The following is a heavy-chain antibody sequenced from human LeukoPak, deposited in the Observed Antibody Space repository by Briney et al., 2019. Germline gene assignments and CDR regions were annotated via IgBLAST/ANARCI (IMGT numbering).Heavy chain of an antibody. CDR2: ISGSGGST. CDR3: AFRGKVTVTTKGAFDF. J-gene: IGHJ3*01. CDR1: GFTFSSYA. D-gene: IGHD4-17*01. Sequence: GGSLRLSCAASGFTFSSYAMSWVRQAPGKGLEWVSAISGSGGSTDYADSVKGRFTISRDNSKNTLYLQMNSLRAEDTAVYYCAFRGKVTVTTKGAFDFWGQGTMVTASS. V-gene: IGHV3-23*01.